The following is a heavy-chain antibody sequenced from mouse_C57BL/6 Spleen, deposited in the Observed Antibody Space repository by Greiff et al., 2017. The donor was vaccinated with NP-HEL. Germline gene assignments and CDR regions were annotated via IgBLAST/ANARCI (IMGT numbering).Heavy chain of an antibody. J-gene: IGHJ4*01. Sequence: VQLQESGPGLVQPSQSLSITCTVSGFSLTSYGVHWVRQSPGKGLEWLGVIWSGGSTDYNAAFISRLSISKDNSKSQVFFKMNSLQADDTAIYYCARRIYYGNHGGTYYAMDYWGQGTSVTVSS. V-gene: IGHV2-2*01. D-gene: IGHD2-1*01. CDR3: ARRIYYGNHGGTYYAMDY. CDR2: IWSGGST. CDR1: GFSLTSYG.